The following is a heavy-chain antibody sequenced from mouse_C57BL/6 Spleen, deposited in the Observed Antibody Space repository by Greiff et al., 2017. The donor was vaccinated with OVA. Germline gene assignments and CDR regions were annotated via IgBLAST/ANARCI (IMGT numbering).Heavy chain of an antibody. D-gene: IGHD1-1*01. CDR2: IYPGDGDT. J-gene: IGHJ2*01. Sequence: VNVVESGPELVKPGASVKISCKASGYAFSSSWMNWVKQRPGKGLEWIGRIYPGDGDTNYNGKFKGKATLTADKSSSTAYMQLSSLTSEDSAVYFCARGKYYGSSYFDYWGQGTTLTVSS. CDR1: GYAFSSSW. CDR3: ARGKYYGSSYFDY. V-gene: IGHV1-82*01.